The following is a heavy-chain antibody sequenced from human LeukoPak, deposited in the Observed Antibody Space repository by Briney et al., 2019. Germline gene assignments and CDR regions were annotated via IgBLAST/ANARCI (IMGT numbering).Heavy chain of an antibody. Sequence: PSETLSLTCTVSGGSISSGSYYWSWLRQPAGKGLEGIGRIYTSGSTNYNPSLKSRVTISVDTSKNQFSLKLSSVTAADTAVYYCARHPSYYDRIDYWGQGTLVTVSS. V-gene: IGHV4-61*02. CDR1: GGSISSGSYY. J-gene: IGHJ4*02. CDR3: ARHPSYYDRIDY. D-gene: IGHD3-22*01. CDR2: IYTSGST.